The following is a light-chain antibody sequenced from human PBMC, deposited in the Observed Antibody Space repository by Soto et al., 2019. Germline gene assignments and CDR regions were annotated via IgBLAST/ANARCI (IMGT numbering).Light chain of an antibody. CDR1: SSYVGAYNY. J-gene: IGLJ2*01. V-gene: IGLV2-14*01. Sequence: QSALAQPASVSGSPGQSITISCTGTSSYVGAYNYVSWYQQHPGKAPKLMIYDVSNRPSGVSNRFSGSKSGNTASLTISGLQAEDEADYYCTSYTTRTAHVFGGGTKVTVL. CDR2: DVS. CDR3: TSYTTRTAHV.